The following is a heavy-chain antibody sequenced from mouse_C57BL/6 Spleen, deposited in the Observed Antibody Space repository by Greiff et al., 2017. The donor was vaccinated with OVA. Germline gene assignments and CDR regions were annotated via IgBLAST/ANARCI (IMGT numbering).Heavy chain of an antibody. CDR1: GFTFSDYG. CDR3: ARKYYSKDWYFDV. V-gene: IGHV5-17*01. D-gene: IGHD2-5*01. J-gene: IGHJ1*03. CDR2: ISSGSSTI. Sequence: DVQLVESGGGLVKPGGSLKLSCAASGFTFSDYGMHWVRQAPEKGLEWVAYISSGSSTIYYADTVKGRFTISRDNAKNTLFLQMTSLRSEDTAMYYCARKYYSKDWYFDVWGTGTTVTVSS.